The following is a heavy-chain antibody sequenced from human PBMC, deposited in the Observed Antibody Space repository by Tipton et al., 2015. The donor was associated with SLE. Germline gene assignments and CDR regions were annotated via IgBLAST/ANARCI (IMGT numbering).Heavy chain of an antibody. CDR2: IITDGSST. Sequence: SLRLSCAASGFTFHDYWMHWVRQVPGKGLVWVSRIITDGSSTTYADSVKGRFTISRDNAKNTLYLQMNSLRAEDTAVYYCGKGPSYYYSFDSWGQGTLVTVSS. V-gene: IGHV3-74*01. CDR1: GFTFHDYW. CDR3: GKGPSYYYSFDS. J-gene: IGHJ4*02. D-gene: IGHD3-22*01.